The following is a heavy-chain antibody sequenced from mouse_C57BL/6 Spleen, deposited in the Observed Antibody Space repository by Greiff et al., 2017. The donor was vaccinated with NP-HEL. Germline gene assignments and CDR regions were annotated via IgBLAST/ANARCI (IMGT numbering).Heavy chain of an antibody. CDR1: GFNIKDYY. V-gene: IGHV14-2*01. CDR3: ADYGNSGDYFDY. D-gene: IGHD2-1*01. CDR2: IDPEDGET. J-gene: IGHJ2*01. Sequence: EVKLVESGAELVKPGASVKLSCTASGFNIKDYYMHWVKQRTEQGLEWIGRIDPEDGETKYAPKFQGKATITADTSSNTAYLQLSSLTSEDTAVYYCADYGNSGDYFDYWGQGTTLTVSS.